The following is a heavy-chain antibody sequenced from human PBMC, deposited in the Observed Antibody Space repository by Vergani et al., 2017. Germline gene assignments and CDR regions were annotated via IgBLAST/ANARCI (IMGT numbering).Heavy chain of an antibody. CDR1: GFTFSSYS. V-gene: IGHV3-21*01. D-gene: IGHD4-17*01. Sequence: EVQLLESGGGLVKPGGSLRLSCAASGFTFSSYSMNWVRQAPGKGLEWVSSISRSSSYIYYADSVKGRFTISRDNAKNSLYLQMNSLRAEDTAVYYCATDRGDYARFDYWGQGTLVTVSS. J-gene: IGHJ4*02. CDR2: ISRSSSYI. CDR3: ATDRGDYARFDY.